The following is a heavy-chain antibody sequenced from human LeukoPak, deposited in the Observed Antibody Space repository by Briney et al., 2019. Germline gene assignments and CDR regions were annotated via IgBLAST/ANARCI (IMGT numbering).Heavy chain of an antibody. CDR3: ARDRQWLVQPYFDY. Sequence: GGSLRLSCAASGFTFTSYSMHWVRQAPGKGLEWVSYISSTGITTYYADSVKGRFTISRDDAKNSLYLQMNSLRDEDTAVYYCARDRQWLVQPYFDYWGQGTLVTVSS. CDR2: ISSTGITT. J-gene: IGHJ4*02. D-gene: IGHD6-19*01. CDR1: GFTFTSYS. V-gene: IGHV3-48*02.